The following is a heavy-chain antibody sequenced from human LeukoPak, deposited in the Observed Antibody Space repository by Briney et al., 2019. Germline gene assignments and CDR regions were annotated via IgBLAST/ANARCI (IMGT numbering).Heavy chain of an antibody. J-gene: IGHJ6*02. CDR1: GYTFTRYH. Sequence: GASVKVSCKASGYTFTRYHMHWVRQAPGQGLEWMGIIDPSGGSTSYAQNFQGGVTMTRDATTSTVYLELSSLRSEDTAVYYCAYVETTYCGGDCVSPYYYYGMDVWGQGTTVTVSS. CDR3: AYVETTYCGGDCVSPYYYYGMDV. V-gene: IGHV1-46*01. CDR2: IDPSGGST. D-gene: IGHD2-21*02.